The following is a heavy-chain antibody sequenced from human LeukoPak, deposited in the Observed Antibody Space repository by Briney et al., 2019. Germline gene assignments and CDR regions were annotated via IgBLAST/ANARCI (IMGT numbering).Heavy chain of an antibody. D-gene: IGHD2-2*01. CDR2: ISYDGSNK. Sequence: PGRSLRLSCAASGFTFSSYGMHWVRQAPGKGLEWVAVISYDGSNKYYADSVKGRFTISRDNSKNTLYLQMNSLRAEDTAVYYCAKEGEDIVVVPAAMTLGYYCDYWGQETLVNVSS. CDR1: GFTFSSYG. CDR3: AKEGEDIVVVPAAMTLGYYCDY. V-gene: IGHV3-30*18. J-gene: IGHJ4*02.